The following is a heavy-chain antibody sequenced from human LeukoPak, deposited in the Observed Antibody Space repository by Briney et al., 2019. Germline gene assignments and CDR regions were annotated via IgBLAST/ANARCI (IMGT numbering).Heavy chain of an antibody. J-gene: IGHJ4*02. CDR2: INPNSGGT. D-gene: IGHD6-19*01. CDR1: GYTFTGYY. V-gene: IGHV1-2*02. Sequence: ASVKVSCKASGYTFTGYYMHWVRQAPGQGLKWMGWINPNSGGTNYAQKFQGRVTMTRDTSISTAYMELSRLRSDDTAVYYCARGYSSGWYGDYFDYWGQGTLVTVSS. CDR3: ARGYSSGWYGDYFDY.